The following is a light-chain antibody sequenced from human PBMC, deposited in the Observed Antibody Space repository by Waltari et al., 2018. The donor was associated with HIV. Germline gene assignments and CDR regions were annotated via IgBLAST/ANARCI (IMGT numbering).Light chain of an antibody. CDR3: QQADSFPFT. CDR2: AAS. V-gene: IGKV1-12*02. Sequence: DIQMTQSPSSVSASVGDRVTFTCRASQDVSTWLAWYQQKPGNAPKLLIYAASRLQTGVPSRFSGRGSGTDFTLTINSLQPEDFATYCCQQADSFPFTFGQGTRLEIK. CDR1: QDVSTW. J-gene: IGKJ5*01.